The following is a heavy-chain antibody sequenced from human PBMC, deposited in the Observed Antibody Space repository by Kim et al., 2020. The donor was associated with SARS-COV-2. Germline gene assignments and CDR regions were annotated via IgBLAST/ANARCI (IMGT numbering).Heavy chain of an antibody. CDR3: ARLDDYGDYVGGVKFDY. Sequence: ASVKVSCKASGYTFTSYYMHWVRQAPGQGLEWMGIINPSGGSTSYAQKFQGRVTMTRDTSTSTVYMELSSLRSEDTAVYYCARLDDYGDYVGGVKFDYWGQGTLVTVSS. D-gene: IGHD4-17*01. V-gene: IGHV1-46*01. CDR2: INPSGGST. CDR1: GYTFTSYY. J-gene: IGHJ4*02.